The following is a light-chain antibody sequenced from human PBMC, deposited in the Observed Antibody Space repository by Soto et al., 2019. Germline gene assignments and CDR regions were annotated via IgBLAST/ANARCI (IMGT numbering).Light chain of an antibody. CDR2: GNS. CDR3: QSYDSSLSGVV. CDR1: SSNIGSNT. J-gene: IGLJ2*01. V-gene: IGLV1-40*01. Sequence: QSVLTQPPSASGTPGQRVTISCSGSSSNIGSNTVNWYQQLPGTAPKLLIYGNSNRPSGVPDRFSGSKSGTSASLVITGLQAEDEADYYCQSYDSSLSGVVFGGGTKLTVL.